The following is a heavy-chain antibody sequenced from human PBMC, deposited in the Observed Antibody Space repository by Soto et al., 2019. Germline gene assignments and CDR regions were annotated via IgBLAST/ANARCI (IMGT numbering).Heavy chain of an antibody. D-gene: IGHD3-16*01. CDR3: ARERLTMLEIIITFWGVTATRGWCDP. CDR2: ISYDGSNK. J-gene: IGHJ5*02. Sequence: PGGSLRLSCAASGFTFSRYAMHWVRQAPGKGLEWVAVISYDGSNKYYADSVKGRFTISRDNSKNTLYLQMNSLRAEDTAVYYCARERLTMLEIIITFWGVTATRGWCDPWGQGTLGIVSS. V-gene: IGHV3-30-3*01. CDR1: GFTFSRYA.